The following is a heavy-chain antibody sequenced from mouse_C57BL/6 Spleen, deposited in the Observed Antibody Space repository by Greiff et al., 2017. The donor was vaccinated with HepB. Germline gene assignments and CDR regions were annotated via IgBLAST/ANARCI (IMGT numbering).Heavy chain of an antibody. Sequence: QVHVKQPGAELVKPGASVKLSCKASGYTFTSYWMHWVKQRPGQGLEWIGMIHPNSGSTNYNEKFKSKATLTVDKSSSTAYMQLSSLTSEDSAVYYCARGDYYGSSYRYFDVWGTGTTVTVSS. CDR1: GYTFTSYW. V-gene: IGHV1-64*01. J-gene: IGHJ1*03. CDR3: ARGDYYGSSYRYFDV. CDR2: IHPNSGST. D-gene: IGHD1-1*01.